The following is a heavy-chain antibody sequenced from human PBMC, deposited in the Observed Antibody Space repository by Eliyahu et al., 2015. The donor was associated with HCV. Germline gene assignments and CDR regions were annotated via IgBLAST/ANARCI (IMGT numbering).Heavy chain of an antibody. J-gene: IGHJ3*02. CDR1: GXSIYSGGDX. CDR3: ARVGDLDGFDI. CDR2: IYSIGTT. D-gene: IGHD4-17*01. V-gene: IGHV4-31*03. Sequence: QVQLQESGPGLVRPSQTLSLVCXVSGXSIYSGGDXXSWIXXHPXKGLEWIXSIYSIGTTFYNPSLKSRVVISADTSKNQFSLKLTSVTAADTAVYYCARVGDLDGFDIWGQGTWVTVSA.